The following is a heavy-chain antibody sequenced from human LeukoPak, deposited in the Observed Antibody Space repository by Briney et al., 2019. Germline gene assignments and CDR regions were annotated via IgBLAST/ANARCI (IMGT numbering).Heavy chain of an antibody. CDR3: ARVDYDSSGYYLIDY. V-gene: IGHV4-30-4*01. D-gene: IGHD3-22*01. Sequence: SGTLSLTCTVSGGSMSSGDYYWSWIRQPPGKGLEWIGYIYYSGTTYYNPSLKSRVTISVDTSKNQFSLKLSSVTAADTAVYYCARVDYDSSGYYLIDYWGQGTLVTVSS. J-gene: IGHJ4*02. CDR1: GGSMSSGDYY. CDR2: IYYSGTT.